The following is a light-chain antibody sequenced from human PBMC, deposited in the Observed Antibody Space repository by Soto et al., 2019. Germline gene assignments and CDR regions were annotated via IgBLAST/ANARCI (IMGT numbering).Light chain of an antibody. Sequence: QSVLTQPASVSGSPGQSITICCAGTNSDVGGYKYVSWYQQNPGKAPKLIIYEVSSRPSGVSNRFSGSKSGNTASLTISGLQAEDEADYYCSSYTSAGTLYVFGSGTKVTVL. V-gene: IGLV2-14*01. CDR3: SSYTSAGTLYV. J-gene: IGLJ1*01. CDR1: NSDVGGYKY. CDR2: EVS.